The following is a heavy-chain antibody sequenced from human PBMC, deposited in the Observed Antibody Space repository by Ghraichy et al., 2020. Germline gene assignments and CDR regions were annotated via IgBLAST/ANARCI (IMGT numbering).Heavy chain of an antibody. J-gene: IGHJ3*01. V-gene: IGHV1-18*04. CDR1: GYIFTSFG. Sequence: ASVKVSCKTSGYIFTSFGITWVRQAPGQGPEWMGWISPYNGDIKYARSLQGIVTMTTATSTSTAYMELRSLRSDDTAVYYCAKDPAITLIVVDTAGALVSWGQGTLVTVSS. CDR2: ISPYNGDI. D-gene: IGHD3-22*01. CDR3: AKDPAITLIVVDTAGALVS.